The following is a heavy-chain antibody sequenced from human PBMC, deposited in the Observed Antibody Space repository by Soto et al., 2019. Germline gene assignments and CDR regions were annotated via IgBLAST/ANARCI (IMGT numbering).Heavy chain of an antibody. V-gene: IGHV5-10-1*01. CDR1: GYSFTTYW. J-gene: IGHJ5*02. CDR3: AREKSDMELFNWLDP. Sequence: GESLKISCEASGYSFTTYWISWVRQMPGKGLEWMGAIDPRDSYTKYSPSFQGHVTISVDKSISTAYLQWNSLKASDTAIYYCAREKSDMELFNWLDPWGQGTLVTVSS. D-gene: IGHD1-7*01. CDR2: IDPRDSYT.